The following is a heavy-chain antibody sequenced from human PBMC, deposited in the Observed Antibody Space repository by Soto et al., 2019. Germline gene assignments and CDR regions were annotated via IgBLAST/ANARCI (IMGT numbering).Heavy chain of an antibody. CDR1: GYSFTSYW. J-gene: IGHJ6*02. D-gene: IGHD5-12*01. V-gene: IGHV5-51*01. CDR2: IYPGDSDT. Sequence: GESLKISCKGSGYSFTSYWIGWVRQMPGKGLEWMGIIYPGDSDTRYSPSFQGQVTISADKSISTAYLQWSSLKASDTAMYYCATRGYSGYGTYYYYGMDVWGQGTTVTVSS. CDR3: ATRGYSGYGTYYYYGMDV.